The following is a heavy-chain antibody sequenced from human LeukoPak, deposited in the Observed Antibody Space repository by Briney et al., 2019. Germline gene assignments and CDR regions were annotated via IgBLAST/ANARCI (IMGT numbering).Heavy chain of an antibody. CDR1: GYTFTSYD. V-gene: IGHV1-8*03. Sequence: ASVKVSCKASGYTFTSYDINWVRQATGQGLEWMGWMNPNSGNTGYAQKFQGRVTITRNTSISTAYMELSSLRSEDTAVYYCAREAYDFWSGYYTHYYYMDVWGKGTTVTVSS. CDR3: AREAYDFWSGYYTHYYYMDV. CDR2: MNPNSGNT. D-gene: IGHD3-3*01. J-gene: IGHJ6*03.